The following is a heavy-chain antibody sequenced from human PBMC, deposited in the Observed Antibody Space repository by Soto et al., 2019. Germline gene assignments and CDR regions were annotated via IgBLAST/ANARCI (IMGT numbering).Heavy chain of an antibody. CDR1: GFTFSSYA. D-gene: IGHD1-1*01. Sequence: GGSLRLSCAASGFTFSSYARSWVRQAPGKGLEWVSAISGSGGSTYYADSVKGRFTISRDNSKNTLYLQMNSLRAEDTAVYYCAKDILRTEIYYYYGMDVWGQGTTVTVSS. CDR3: AKDILRTEIYYYYGMDV. CDR2: ISGSGGST. V-gene: IGHV3-23*01. J-gene: IGHJ6*02.